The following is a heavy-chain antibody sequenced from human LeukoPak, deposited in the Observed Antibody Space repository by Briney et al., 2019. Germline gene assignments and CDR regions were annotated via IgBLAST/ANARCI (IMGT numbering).Heavy chain of an antibody. V-gene: IGHV4-39*01. CDR2: IYYSGNT. J-gene: IGHJ3*02. CDR1: GGSISSSSYY. D-gene: IGHD4-17*01. Sequence: PSETLSLTCTVSGGSISSSSYYWGWIRQPPGKGLEWIGSIYYSGNTYYKPSLKSRVTISVDTSKNQFSLKLSSVTAADTAAYYCARSVTTATFDIWGQGTMVTVSS. CDR3: ARSVTTATFDI.